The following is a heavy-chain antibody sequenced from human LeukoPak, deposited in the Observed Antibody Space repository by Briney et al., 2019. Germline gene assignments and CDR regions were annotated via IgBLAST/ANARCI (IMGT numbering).Heavy chain of an antibody. V-gene: IGHV4-30-4*01. Sequence: PSQTLSLTCTVSGGSISSGDYYWSWIRQPPGKGLEWIGYIYYSGSTYYNPSLKSRVTISVDTSKNQFSLKLSSVTAADTAVYYCARDRSGSYVYFDYWGQGTLVTVSS. J-gene: IGHJ4*02. CDR3: ARDRSGSYVYFDY. CDR1: GGSISSGDYY. D-gene: IGHD1-26*01. CDR2: IYYSGST.